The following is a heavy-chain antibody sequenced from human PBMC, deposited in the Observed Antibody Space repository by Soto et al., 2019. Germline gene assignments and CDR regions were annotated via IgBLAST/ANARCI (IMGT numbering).Heavy chain of an antibody. Sequence: LKISCEGSGYNFTNYWIGWVRQMPGKGLEWMGIIYPGDSDTRYSPSFQGQVTISADKSISTAYLQWSSLKASDAAMYYCARQFKGYNYGTGYYYYGMDVWGQGTTVTFSS. V-gene: IGHV5-51*01. D-gene: IGHD5-18*01. CDR2: IYPGDSDT. CDR1: GYNFTNYW. CDR3: ARQFKGYNYGTGYYYYGMDV. J-gene: IGHJ6*02.